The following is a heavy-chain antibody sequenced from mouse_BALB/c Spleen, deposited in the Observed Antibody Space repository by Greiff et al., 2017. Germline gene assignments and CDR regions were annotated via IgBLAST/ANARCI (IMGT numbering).Heavy chain of an antibody. J-gene: IGHJ2*01. CDR1: GFTFSSYT. D-gene: IGHD4-1*01. Sequence: VKLVESGGGLVQPGGSLKLSCAASGFTFSSYTMSWVRQTPEKRLEWVAYISNGGGSTYYPDTVKGRFTISRDNAKNTLYLQMSSLKSEDTAMYYCARLTGVYYFDYWGQGTTLTVSS. CDR3: ARLTGVYYFDY. CDR2: ISNGGGST. V-gene: IGHV5-12-2*01.